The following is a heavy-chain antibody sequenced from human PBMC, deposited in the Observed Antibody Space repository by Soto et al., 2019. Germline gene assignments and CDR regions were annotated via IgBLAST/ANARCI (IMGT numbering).Heavy chain of an antibody. Sequence: ASVKVSCKASGYTFTSYGISWVRQAPGQGLEWMGWISAYNGNTNYAQKLQGRVTMTTDTSTSTAYMELRSLRSDDTAVYYCARDGSSWYYYYGKDVWGQGTTVTVSS. D-gene: IGHD6-13*01. CDR3: ARDGSSWYYYYGKDV. CDR2: ISAYNGNT. J-gene: IGHJ6*02. V-gene: IGHV1-18*01. CDR1: GYTFTSYG.